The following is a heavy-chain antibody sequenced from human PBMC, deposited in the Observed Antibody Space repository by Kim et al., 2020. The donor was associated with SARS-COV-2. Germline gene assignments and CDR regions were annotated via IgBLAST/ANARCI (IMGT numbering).Heavy chain of an antibody. V-gene: IGHV1-3*01. D-gene: IGHD3-10*01. CDR3: ARERFGGSFDY. Sequence: TRYSQKLQGRVTITWDTSANTAYMDLTSLRFEDTAVYYCARERFGGSFDYWGQGTLVTVSS. CDR2: T. J-gene: IGHJ4*02.